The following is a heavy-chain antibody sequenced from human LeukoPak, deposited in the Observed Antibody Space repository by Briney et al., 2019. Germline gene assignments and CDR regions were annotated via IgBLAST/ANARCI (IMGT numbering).Heavy chain of an antibody. Sequence: GGSLRLSCAASGFTFSNAWMSWVRQAPGKGREWVGRIKSKTDGGTTDYAAPVKGRFTISRDDSKNTLYLQMNSLKTEDTAVYYCTTDRYGSGSYGDYYYYYGMDVWGQGTTVTVSS. CDR2: IKSKTDGGTT. J-gene: IGHJ6*02. CDR1: GFTFSNAW. V-gene: IGHV3-15*01. CDR3: TTDRYGSGSYGDYYYYYGMDV. D-gene: IGHD3-10*01.